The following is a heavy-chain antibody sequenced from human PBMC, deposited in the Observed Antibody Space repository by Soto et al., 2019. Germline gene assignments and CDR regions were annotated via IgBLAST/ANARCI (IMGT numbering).Heavy chain of an antibody. Sequence: QVQLVESGGGVVQPGTSLRLSCAASGFTFSNFGMHWVRQAPGKGLEWVAVISYDGSNKYFADSVKGRFTISRDNSKNTLYLQLNSLRAEDTAVYYCAKKGPDCSGGSCHYYFDSWGRGTLVTVSS. D-gene: IGHD2-15*01. V-gene: IGHV3-30*18. CDR3: AKKGPDCSGGSCHYYFDS. J-gene: IGHJ4*02. CDR2: ISYDGSNK. CDR1: GFTFSNFG.